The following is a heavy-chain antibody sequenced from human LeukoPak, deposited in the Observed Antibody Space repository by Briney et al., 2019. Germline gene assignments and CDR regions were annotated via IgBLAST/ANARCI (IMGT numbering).Heavy chain of an antibody. Sequence: PSETLSLTCNVSGYSISSDYYWGWIRQPPGKGLDWTGNIFHSESTNYNASLKSRVTISIDTSKNQFSLKLTSVTAADTAVYYCARYHNGYDDYWGQGTLVTVSS. D-gene: IGHD5-12*01. CDR1: GYSISSDYY. J-gene: IGHJ4*02. CDR3: ARYHNGYDDY. CDR2: IFHSEST. V-gene: IGHV4-38-2*02.